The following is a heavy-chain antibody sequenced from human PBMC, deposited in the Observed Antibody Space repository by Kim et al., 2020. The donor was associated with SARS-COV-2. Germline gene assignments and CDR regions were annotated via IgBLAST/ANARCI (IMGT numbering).Heavy chain of an antibody. V-gene: IGHV3-23*01. J-gene: IGHJ4*02. CDR2: GST. D-gene: IGHD3-10*01. CDR3: ARDYGSGSS. Sequence: GSTYYADSGKGRFTISREKAKNTLYLQRTSPRAEDTAVYYCARDYGSGSSWGQGTLVTVSS.